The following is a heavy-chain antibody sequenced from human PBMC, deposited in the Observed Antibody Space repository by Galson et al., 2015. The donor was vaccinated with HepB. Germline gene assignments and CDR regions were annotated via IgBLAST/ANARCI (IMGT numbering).Heavy chain of an antibody. CDR1: GFTFSSYS. J-gene: IGHJ3*02. CDR3: ARAGTGGGNSIYRDAFDI. CDR2: ISSSSSTI. V-gene: IGHV3-48*02. D-gene: IGHD4-23*01. Sequence: SLRLSCAASGFTFSSYSMNWVRQAPGKGLEWVSYISSSSSTIYYADSVKGRFTISRDNAKNSLYLQMNSLRDEDTAVYYCARAGTGGGNSIYRDAFDIWGQGTMVTVSS.